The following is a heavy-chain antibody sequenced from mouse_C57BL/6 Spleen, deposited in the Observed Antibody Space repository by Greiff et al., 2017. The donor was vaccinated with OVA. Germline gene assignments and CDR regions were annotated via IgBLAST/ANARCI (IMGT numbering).Heavy chain of an antibody. CDR3: ARYDYGNPYYFDY. Sequence: QVQLQQPGAELVMPGASVKLSCKASGYTFTSYWMHWVKQRPGQGLEWIGEIDPSDSYTNYNQKFKGKSTLTVDKSSSTAYMQRSSLTSEDSAVYYCARYDYGNPYYFDYWGQGTTLTVSS. V-gene: IGHV1-69*01. CDR2: IDPSDSYT. CDR1: GYTFTSYW. J-gene: IGHJ2*01. D-gene: IGHD2-1*01.